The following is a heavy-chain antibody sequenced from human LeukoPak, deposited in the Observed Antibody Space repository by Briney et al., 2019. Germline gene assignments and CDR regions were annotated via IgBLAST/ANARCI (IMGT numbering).Heavy chain of an antibody. CDR3: ARVLGFWSGYFSYFDY. V-gene: IGHV1-46*01. CDR2: INPSGGST. Sequence: ASVKVSCKASGYTFTSYYMHWVRQAPGQGLEWMGIINPSGGSTSYAQKFQGRVTMTTDTSTSTAYMELRSLRSDDTAVYYCARVLGFWSGYFSYFDYWGQGTLVTVSS. D-gene: IGHD3-3*01. J-gene: IGHJ4*02. CDR1: GYTFTSYY.